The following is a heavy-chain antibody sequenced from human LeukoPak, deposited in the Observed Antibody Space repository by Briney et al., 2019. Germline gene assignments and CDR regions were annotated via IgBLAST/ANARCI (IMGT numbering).Heavy chain of an antibody. J-gene: IGHJ3*02. D-gene: IGHD1-26*01. CDR1: GFTVSTYN. CDR3: ARDVGASAPDAFDI. Sequence: PGGSLRLSCAASGFTVSTYNMNWVRQAPGKGLEWVSSISSSSNYIYYADSVKGRFTISRDNAKNSLYLQMNSLRAEDTDVYYCARDVGASAPDAFDIWGQGTMVTVSS. CDR2: ISSSSNYI. V-gene: IGHV3-21*01.